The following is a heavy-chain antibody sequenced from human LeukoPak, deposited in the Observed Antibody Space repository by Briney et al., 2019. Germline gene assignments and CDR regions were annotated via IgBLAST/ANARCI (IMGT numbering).Heavy chain of an antibody. CDR3: ARQDDWNYEDY. Sequence: GGSLRLSCAASGFTFSNYWMSWVRQSPGMGLQWVANIKGDGSEKYYVDSVKGRFTISRDNAKKSLYLQMNTLRAEDTAVYYCARQDDWNYEDYWGQGALVTVSS. D-gene: IGHD1-7*01. J-gene: IGHJ4*02. V-gene: IGHV3-7*01. CDR1: GFTFSNYW. CDR2: IKGDGSEK.